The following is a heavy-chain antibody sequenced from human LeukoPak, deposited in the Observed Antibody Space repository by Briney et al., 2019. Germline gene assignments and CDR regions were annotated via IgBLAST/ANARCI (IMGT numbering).Heavy chain of an antibody. D-gene: IGHD3-3*01. CDR3: AREVLRFLEWSDAFDI. J-gene: IGHJ3*02. Sequence: QTLSLTCAISGDSVSSNSAAWNWIRQSPSRGLEWLGRTYYRSKWYNDYAVSVKSRITINPDTSKNQFSLQLNSLTPEDTAVYYCAREVLRFLEWSDAFDIWGQGTMVTVSS. V-gene: IGHV6-1*01. CDR1: GDSVSSNSAA. CDR2: TYYRSKWYN.